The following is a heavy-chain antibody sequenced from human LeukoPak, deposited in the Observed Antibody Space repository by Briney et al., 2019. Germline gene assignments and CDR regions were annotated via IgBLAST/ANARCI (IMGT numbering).Heavy chain of an antibody. CDR2: IYTSGST. CDR3: ARDSRGFNYNWFDP. D-gene: IGHD1-1*01. Sequence: PSETLSPTCTVSGGSISSYYWSWIRQPAGKGLEWIGRIYTSGSTNYNPSLKSRVTMSVDTSKNQFSLKLSSVTAADTAVYYCARDSRGFNYNWFDPWGQGTLVTVSS. CDR1: GGSISSYY. V-gene: IGHV4-4*07. J-gene: IGHJ5*02.